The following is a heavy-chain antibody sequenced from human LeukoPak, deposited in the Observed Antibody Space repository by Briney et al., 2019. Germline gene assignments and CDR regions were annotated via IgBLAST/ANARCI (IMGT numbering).Heavy chain of an antibody. V-gene: IGHV3-23*01. D-gene: IGHD1-26*01. CDR1: GITFSDQA. Sequence: GASLRLSCAASGITFSDQAMSWVRQAPGKGLEWVSTISATGLTTHFADSVRGRFTISRDNSKNTVYLQMNTLSADDTAMYYCALRVGGSYFPPYFNYWGQGTLVTVPS. CDR2: ISATGLTT. J-gene: IGHJ4*02. CDR3: ALRVGGSYFPPYFNY.